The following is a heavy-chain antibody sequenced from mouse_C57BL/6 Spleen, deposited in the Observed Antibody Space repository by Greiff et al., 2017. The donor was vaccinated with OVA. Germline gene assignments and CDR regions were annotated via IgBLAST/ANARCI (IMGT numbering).Heavy chain of an antibody. CDR1: GFSLTSYG. CDR3: AREGYGSTSFAY. CDR2: IWSGGST. D-gene: IGHD1-1*01. V-gene: IGHV2-2*01. J-gene: IGHJ3*01. Sequence: VQGVESGPGLVQPSQSLSITCTVSGFSLTSYGVHWVRQSPGKGLEWLGVIWSGGSTDYNAAFISRLSISKDNSKCQVFFKMNSLQADDTAIYYCAREGYGSTSFAYWGQGTLVTVSA.